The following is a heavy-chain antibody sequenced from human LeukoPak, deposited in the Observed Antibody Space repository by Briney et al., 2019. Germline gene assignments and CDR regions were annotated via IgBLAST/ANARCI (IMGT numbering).Heavy chain of an antibody. CDR2: INAGNGHT. Sequence: ASVNVSFKTSGYTFTQFAINWMRQAPGQRLEWMGWINAGNGHTRYSQRFQGRVTITRDTSATTAYMEVTSLRSEDTAVYYCARGIWTRTVSSYYLDYWGQGTLVTVSS. CDR3: ARGIWTRTVSSYYLDY. J-gene: IGHJ4*02. D-gene: IGHD3/OR15-3a*01. V-gene: IGHV1-3*01. CDR1: GYTFTQFA.